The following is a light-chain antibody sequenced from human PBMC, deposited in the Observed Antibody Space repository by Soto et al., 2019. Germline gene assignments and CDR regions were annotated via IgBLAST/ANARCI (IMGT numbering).Light chain of an antibody. CDR1: QSVSSSY. Sequence: EIVLTQSPGTLSFSPGEIATLSCRASQSVSSSYLAWYQQKPGQAPRLLIYGASSRATGIPDRFSGSGSGTDFTLTVSRLEPEDFAVYYCQQYGISPYTFGQGTKVEMK. V-gene: IGKV3-20*01. CDR2: GAS. CDR3: QQYGISPYT. J-gene: IGKJ2*01.